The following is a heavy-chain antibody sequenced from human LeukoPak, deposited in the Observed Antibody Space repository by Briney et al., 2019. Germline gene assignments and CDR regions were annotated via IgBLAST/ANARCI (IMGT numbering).Heavy chain of an antibody. CDR1: GGSISSYY. D-gene: IGHD2-21*02. V-gene: IGHV4-59*08. Sequence: PSETLPLTCTVSGGSISSYYWSWIRQPPGKGLEWIGYIYYSGSTNYNPSLKSRVAISVDTSKNQFSLKLSSVTAADTAVYYCARLWRAYCGGDCYSYYFDYWGQGTLVTVSS. J-gene: IGHJ4*02. CDR2: IYYSGST. CDR3: ARLWRAYCGGDCYSYYFDY.